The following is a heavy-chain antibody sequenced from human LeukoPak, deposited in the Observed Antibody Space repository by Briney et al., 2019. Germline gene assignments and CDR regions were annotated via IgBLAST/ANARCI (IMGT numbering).Heavy chain of an antibody. Sequence: GGSLRLSCAASGITFGNNWMHWVRQGPGKGLVWISRINSDGGGAIYADSVKGRFTVSRDNAKNTLYLQMNSPRAEDTAVYYCARDVPHNWFDAWGQGTLVTVSS. CDR3: ARDVPHNWFDA. V-gene: IGHV3-74*01. J-gene: IGHJ5*02. CDR1: GITFGNNW. CDR2: INSDGGGA.